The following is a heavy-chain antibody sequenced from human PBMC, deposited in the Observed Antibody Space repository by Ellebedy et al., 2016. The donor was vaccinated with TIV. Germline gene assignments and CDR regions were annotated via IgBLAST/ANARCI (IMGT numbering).Heavy chain of an antibody. Sequence: AASVQVSCKASGYTFNEYYIHWVRQAPGQGLEWMGWINPKSGGTNYPQKFQGWVTLTSDTSFSTAYMELSSLKSDDTAVYFCAREVGAFRFDYWGQGTLITVSS. J-gene: IGHJ4*02. D-gene: IGHD1-26*01. V-gene: IGHV1-2*04. CDR3: AREVGAFRFDY. CDR1: GYTFNEYY. CDR2: INPKSGGT.